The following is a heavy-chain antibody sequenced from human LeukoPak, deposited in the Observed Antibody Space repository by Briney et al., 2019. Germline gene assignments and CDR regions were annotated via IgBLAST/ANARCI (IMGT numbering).Heavy chain of an antibody. CDR1: GFTFSTYW. CDR2: IKQDGSEK. Sequence: GGSLKLSCAASGFTFSTYWMNWVRQAPGKGLEWVANIKQDGSEKYYVDSVKGRFTISRDNAKNSLYLQMNSLRAEDTAVYYCARDGAPDAHCSSSSCAIRWGQGTLVTVSS. J-gene: IGHJ4*02. V-gene: IGHV3-7*01. CDR3: ARDGAPDAHCSSSSCAIR. D-gene: IGHD2-2*01.